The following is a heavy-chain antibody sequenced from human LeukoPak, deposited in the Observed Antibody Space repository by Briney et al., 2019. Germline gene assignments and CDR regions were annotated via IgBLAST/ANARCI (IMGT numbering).Heavy chain of an antibody. D-gene: IGHD6-19*01. CDR3: ARDRVAGTHDL. J-gene: IGHJ4*02. CDR1: GFTFSSYW. Sequence: PGGSLRLSCAASGFTFSSYWMSWVRQAPGKGLEWVANIKRDGREKYYVDSMKGRFTISRDNAKNSLYLQMNSLRAEDTAVYYCARDRVAGTHDLWGQGTLVTVSS. CDR2: IKRDGREK. V-gene: IGHV3-7*01.